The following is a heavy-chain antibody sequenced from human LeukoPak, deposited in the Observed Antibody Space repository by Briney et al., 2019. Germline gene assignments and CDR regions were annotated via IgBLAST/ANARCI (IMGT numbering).Heavy chain of an antibody. V-gene: IGHV3-7*01. CDR1: GFTFSSYW. Sequence: GGSLRLSCAASGFTFSSYWMSWVRQAPGRGLEWVANIKQDGSEKYYVDSVKGRFTISRDNAKNSLYLQMNSLRAEDTAVYYCARTRERYYFDYWGQGTLVTVSS. CDR3: ARTRERYYFDY. J-gene: IGHJ4*02. CDR2: IKQDGSEK.